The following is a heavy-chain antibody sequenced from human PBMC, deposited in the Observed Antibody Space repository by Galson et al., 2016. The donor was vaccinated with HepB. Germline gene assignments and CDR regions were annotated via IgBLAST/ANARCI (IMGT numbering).Heavy chain of an antibody. CDR1: GDSVSSNTAD. D-gene: IGHD5-12*01. CDR3: ARQYRGGPSDY. J-gene: IGHJ4*02. Sequence: CAISGDSVSSNTADWNWIRQSPSRGLEWLGRTYYKSRWYTNYGVSVTSRISISPDTSKNHFSLRLTSVTAADTALYYCARQYRGGPSDYWGQGTLVIVSS. CDR2: TYYKSRWYT. V-gene: IGHV6-1*01.